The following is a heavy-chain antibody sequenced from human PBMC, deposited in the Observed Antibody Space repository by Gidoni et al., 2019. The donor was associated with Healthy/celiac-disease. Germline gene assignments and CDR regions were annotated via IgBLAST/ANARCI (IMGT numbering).Heavy chain of an antibody. CDR2: IYSGGST. J-gene: IGHJ4*02. CDR1: GFTGSSYY. V-gene: IGHV3-53*04. CDR3: ARDVVYGDDRVIDY. Sequence: CAAAGFTGSSYYMGWVRQAPGKGLEWVSVIYSGGSTYYDDSVKGRVTISRHKSKNTLYLQMNSLRAEDTAVYYCARDVVYGDDRVIDYWGQGTLVTVSS. D-gene: IGHD4-17*01.